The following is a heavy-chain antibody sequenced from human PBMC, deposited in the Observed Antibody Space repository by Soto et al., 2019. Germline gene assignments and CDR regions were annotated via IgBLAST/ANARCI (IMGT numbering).Heavy chain of an antibody. Sequence: PSVKVSCKASGGTSSSYAITGVRQAPGQGLEWMGGIIPILGTANYAQKSQGRVTITADNSTSTAYMELSSLRAEDTAVYYCARGYCSSTSCTRMDVWGQGTTVTVSS. V-gene: IGHV1-69*06. D-gene: IGHD2-2*01. CDR2: IIPILGTA. CDR1: GGTSSSYA. J-gene: IGHJ6*02. CDR3: ARGYCSSTSCTRMDV.